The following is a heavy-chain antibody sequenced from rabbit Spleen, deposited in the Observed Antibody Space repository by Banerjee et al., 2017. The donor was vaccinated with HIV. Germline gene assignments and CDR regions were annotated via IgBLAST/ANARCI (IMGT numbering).Heavy chain of an antibody. CDR2: IYGGSTGNT. Sequence: QSLEESGGGLVKPGASLTLTCTASGFSFSSDYYMCWVRQAPGKGLECGACIYGGSTGNTYYASWVNGRFTISKTSTTVTLQMTSLTAADTATYFCAKDADGGGTSYDYLTLWGPGTLVTVS. CDR3: AKDADGGGTSYDYLTL. D-gene: IGHD6-1*01. J-gene: IGHJ4*01. V-gene: IGHV1S40*01. CDR1: GFSFSSDYY.